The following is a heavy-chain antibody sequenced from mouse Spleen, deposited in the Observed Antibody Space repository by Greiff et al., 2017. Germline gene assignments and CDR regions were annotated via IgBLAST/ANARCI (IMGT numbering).Heavy chain of an antibody. D-gene: IGHD1-1*01. V-gene: IGHV14-3*02. CDR2: IDPANGNT. J-gene: IGHJ4*01. CDR1: GFNIKDTY. Sequence: EVQLQQSGAELVKPGASVKLSCTASGFNIKDTYMHWVKQRPEQGLEWIGRIDPANGNTKYDPKFQGKATITADTSSNTAYLQLSSLTSEDTAVYYCARSPYGSSFSYAMDYWGQGTSVTVSS. CDR3: ARSPYGSSFSYAMDY.